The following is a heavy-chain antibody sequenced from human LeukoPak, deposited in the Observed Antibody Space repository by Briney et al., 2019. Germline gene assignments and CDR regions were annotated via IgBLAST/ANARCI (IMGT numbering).Heavy chain of an antibody. CDR3: AREADSSGQNWFGP. CDR2: IIPIFGTA. D-gene: IGHD3-22*01. CDR1: GGTFSSYA. Sequence: ASVKVSCKASGGTFSSYAISWVRQAPGQGLEWMGGIIPIFGTANYAQKFQGRVTITADESTSTAYMELSSLRSGDTAVYYCAREADSSGQNWFGPWGQGTLVTVSS. J-gene: IGHJ5*02. V-gene: IGHV1-69*13.